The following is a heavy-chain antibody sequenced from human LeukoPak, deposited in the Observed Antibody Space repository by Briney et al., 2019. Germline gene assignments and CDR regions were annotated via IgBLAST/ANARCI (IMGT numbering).Heavy chain of an antibody. Sequence: AASVKVSCTASGYTFTGYYMHWVRQAPGQGLEWMGWINPNSGGTNYAQKFQGRVTMTRDTSISTAYMELSRLRSDDTAVYYCAREGGYSYGYLPDYWGQGTLVTVSS. J-gene: IGHJ4*02. CDR1: GYTFTGYY. D-gene: IGHD5-18*01. CDR3: AREGGYSYGYLPDY. CDR2: INPNSGGT. V-gene: IGHV1-2*02.